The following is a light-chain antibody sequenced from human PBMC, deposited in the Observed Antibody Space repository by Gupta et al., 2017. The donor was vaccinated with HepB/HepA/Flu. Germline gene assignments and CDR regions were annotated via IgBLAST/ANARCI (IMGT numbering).Light chain of an antibody. Sequence: EVVLTQSPDTLSLSPGERATLSCRASQSVRSNLAWYQQKPGQAPSVLIYDASSRATGIPDRFSGSGSGTEFTLTITRREAEDFAVYYCQQEGYSPRTFGQGTKVEIK. J-gene: IGKJ1*01. CDR1: QSVRSN. CDR2: DAS. CDR3: QQEGYSPRT. V-gene: IGKV3-20*01.